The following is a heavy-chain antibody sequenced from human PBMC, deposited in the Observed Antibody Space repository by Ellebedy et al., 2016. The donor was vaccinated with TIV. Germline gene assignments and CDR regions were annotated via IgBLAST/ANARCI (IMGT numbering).Heavy chain of an antibody. CDR1: GFTFNSYG. CDR2: ISAYNCNT. V-gene: IGHV1-18*01. CDR3: ARDSGRASHFRTCGDY. J-gene: IGHJ4*02. D-gene: IGHD1-14*01. Sequence: AASVKVSCKASGFTFNSYGFIWVRQAPGQGLEWMGWISAYNCNTNYAQNLQGRVTMTTDTSTGTAYMELRSLLSDDTAVYYCARDSGRASHFRTCGDYWGQGTLVTVSS.